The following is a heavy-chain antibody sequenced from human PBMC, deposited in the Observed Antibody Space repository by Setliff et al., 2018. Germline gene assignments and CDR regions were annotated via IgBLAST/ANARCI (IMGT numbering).Heavy chain of an antibody. CDR2: INQDGSEK. J-gene: IGHJ4*02. CDR3: ATWDGKYSRY. CDR1: GFTFTTYW. D-gene: IGHD3-9*01. Sequence: TGGSLRLSCATSGFTFTTYWMSWVRQAPGKGLEWVANINQDGSEKFFVDSVKGRFTISRDNSKNSLYLQMGSLRAEDMAIYYCATWDGKYSRYWGQGTLVTVSS. V-gene: IGHV3-7*01.